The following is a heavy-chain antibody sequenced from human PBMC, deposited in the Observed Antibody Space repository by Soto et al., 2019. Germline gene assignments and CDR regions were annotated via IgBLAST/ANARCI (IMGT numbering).Heavy chain of an antibody. V-gene: IGHV4-4*07. Sequence: QVQLQESGPGLVKPSETLSLTCTVSGGSISSYYWSWIRQPAGKGLEWIGRIYTSGSTNYNPSLKSRVTMSVDTSKNQFSLKLSSVTAADTAVYYCASGGYGSGSYLRDYWGQGTLVTVSS. J-gene: IGHJ4*02. CDR3: ASGGYGSGSYLRDY. D-gene: IGHD3-10*01. CDR2: IYTSGST. CDR1: GGSISSYY.